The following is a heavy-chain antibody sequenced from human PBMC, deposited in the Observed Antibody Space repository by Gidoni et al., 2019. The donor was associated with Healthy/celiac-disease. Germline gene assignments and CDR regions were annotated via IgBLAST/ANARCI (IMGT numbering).Heavy chain of an antibody. V-gene: IGHV3-64D*06. Sequence: EVQLVESGGGLVQPGGSLRLACSASGSTFSSYAMPWVRQAPGKGLEYVSAISSNGGSTYYADSVKGRFTISRDNSKNTLYLQMSSLRAEDTAVYYCVKTPRNIVVITQLAWWGQGTLVTVSS. D-gene: IGHD3-22*01. CDR1: GSTFSSYA. J-gene: IGHJ4*02. CDR3: VKTPRNIVVITQLAW. CDR2: ISSNGGST.